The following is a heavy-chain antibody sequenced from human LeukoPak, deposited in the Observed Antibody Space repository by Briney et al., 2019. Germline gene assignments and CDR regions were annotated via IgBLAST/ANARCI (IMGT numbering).Heavy chain of an antibody. J-gene: IGHJ4*02. CDR3: TKEEGAWGYGSSGFDS. D-gene: IGHD3-10*01. CDR2: MSYSGIN. V-gene: IGHV4-59*13. CDR1: GGSIRSYF. Sequence: SETLSLPCSLSGGSIRSYFRSWIRPTPGKGLEGIGYMSYSGINNYNLSLKSRVTISLDTSRNQFPLRLNSVTAADTAVYYCTKEEGAWGYGSSGFDSWGQGILVTVSS.